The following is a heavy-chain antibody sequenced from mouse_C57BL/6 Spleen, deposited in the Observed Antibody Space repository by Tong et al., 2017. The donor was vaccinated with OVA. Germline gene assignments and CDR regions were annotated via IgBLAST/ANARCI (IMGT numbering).Heavy chain of an antibody. CDR1: GYTFTSYL. Sequence: SGYTFTSYLMHWVKQRPGQGLEWIGNINPSNGGTNYNEKFKIKATLTVDKSSSTAYMQLSRLKSEDSAVYYCARDYYGSSWGYYFDYWGKGTTLIV. CDR3: ARDYYGSSWGYYFDY. V-gene: IGHV1-53*01. CDR2: INPSNGGT. D-gene: IGHD1-1*01. J-gene: IGHJ2*01.